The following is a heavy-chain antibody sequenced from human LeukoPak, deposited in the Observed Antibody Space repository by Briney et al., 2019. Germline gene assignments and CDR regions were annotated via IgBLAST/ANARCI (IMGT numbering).Heavy chain of an antibody. CDR1: GGSISSGGYY. CDR2: ISYSGST. J-gene: IGHJ3*02. CDR3: ARGRDGYSSDAFDI. D-gene: IGHD5-24*01. Sequence: SQTLSLTCTVSGGSISSGGYYWSCIRQHPGKGLEWIGFISYSGSTYYNPSLKSRVTISLDTSKNQFFLKLSSVTAADTAVYYCARGRDGYSSDAFDIWGQGTMVTVSS. V-gene: IGHV4-31*03.